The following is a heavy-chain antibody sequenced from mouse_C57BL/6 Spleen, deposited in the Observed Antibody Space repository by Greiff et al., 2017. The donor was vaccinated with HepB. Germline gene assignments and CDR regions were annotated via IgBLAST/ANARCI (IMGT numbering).Heavy chain of an antibody. J-gene: IGHJ2*01. V-gene: IGHV5-4*01. Sequence: EVKVVESGGGLVKPGGSLKLSCAASGFTFSSYAMSWVRQTPEKRLEWVATISDGGSYTYYPDNVKGRFTISRDNAKNNLYLQMSHLKSEDTAMYYCARDRGVTTAPFDYWGQGTTLTVSS. CDR3: ARDRGVTTAPFDY. D-gene: IGHD2-2*01. CDR1: GFTFSSYA. CDR2: ISDGGSYT.